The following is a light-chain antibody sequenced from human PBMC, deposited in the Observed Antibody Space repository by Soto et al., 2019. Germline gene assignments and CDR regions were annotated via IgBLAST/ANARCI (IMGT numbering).Light chain of an antibody. CDR3: SSYTSSSTRV. Sequence: QSVLAQPASVSGSPGQSIAISCTGTSSDIGAYDYVSWYQQFPDKPPKLIIYEVSRRPSGVSDRFSGSKSVNTATLTISRLQAEDEADYYCSSYTSSSTRVFGTGTKVTV. V-gene: IGLV2-14*03. CDR2: EVS. J-gene: IGLJ1*01. CDR1: SSDIGAYDY.